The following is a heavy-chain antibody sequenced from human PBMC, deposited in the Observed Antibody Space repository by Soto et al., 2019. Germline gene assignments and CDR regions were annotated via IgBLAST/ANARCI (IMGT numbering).Heavy chain of an antibody. CDR3: ARVSSSIVVVPDYGMDV. Sequence: QVQLVQSGVEVKKPGASVKVSCEASGYTFISHGISWVRQAPGQGLEWMGWISGKNGNTNYAQKLQGRVTSTTDTSTSTAYMELRSLRSDDTAVYYCARVSSSIVVVPDYGMDVWGQGTTVTVSS. J-gene: IGHJ6*02. CDR1: GYTFISHG. D-gene: IGHD2-15*01. V-gene: IGHV1-18*04. CDR2: ISGKNGNT.